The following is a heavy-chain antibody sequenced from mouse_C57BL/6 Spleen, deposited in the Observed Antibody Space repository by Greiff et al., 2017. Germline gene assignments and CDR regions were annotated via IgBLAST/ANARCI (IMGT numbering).Heavy chain of an antibody. V-gene: IGHV1-72*01. CDR2: IDPNSGGT. CDR3: ARDDYDVAWFAY. CDR1: GYTFTSYW. Sequence: QVQLQQPGAELVKPGASVKLSCKASGYTFTSYWVHWVQQRPGRGLEWIGRIDPNSGGTKYTEKFTSQATLTVDKPSRTAYMQLSSLTSEDSAVYYCARDDYDVAWFAYWGQGTLVTVSA. D-gene: IGHD2-4*01. J-gene: IGHJ3*01.